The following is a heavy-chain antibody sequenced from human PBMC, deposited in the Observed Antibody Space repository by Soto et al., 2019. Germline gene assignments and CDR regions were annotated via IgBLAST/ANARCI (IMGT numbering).Heavy chain of an antibody. J-gene: IGHJ6*02. CDR1: GFTFDDYA. CDR2: VAGNVSNR. D-gene: IGHD4-17*01. CDR3: AGDYLRLNSLNGNYYSYGMDV. Sequence: GGSLRLSCAASGFTFDDYAMTWVRQAPGKGLEWVSTVAGNVSNRHYADFVKGRFTISRDNSKNTLSLQMNSLRAEDTAVYYCAGDYLRLNSLNGNYYSYGMDVWGQGTAVTVSS. V-gene: IGHV3-23*01.